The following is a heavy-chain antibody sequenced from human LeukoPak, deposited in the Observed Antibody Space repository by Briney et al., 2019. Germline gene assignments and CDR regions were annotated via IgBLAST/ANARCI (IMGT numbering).Heavy chain of an antibody. CDR1: GFNFNNYG. Sequence: GGSLRLSCAASGFNFNNYGMHWVRQAPGKGLEWVAAIYYDGIKKCYADSVKGRFTISRDNSRNTLYLQMNSLRAEDTALYYCARDDFAGDSSGYIDYWGQGTLVTVSS. V-gene: IGHV3-33*01. D-gene: IGHD3-22*01. CDR2: IYYDGIKK. J-gene: IGHJ4*02. CDR3: ARDDFAGDSSGYIDY.